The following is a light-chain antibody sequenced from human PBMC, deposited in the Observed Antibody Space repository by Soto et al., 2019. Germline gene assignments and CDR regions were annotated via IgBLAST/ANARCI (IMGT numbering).Light chain of an antibody. J-gene: IGKJ4*01. CDR2: DAS. V-gene: IGKV3-11*01. CDR1: QSVSSY. CDR3: QQRSNWPRIT. Sequence: EIVLTQSPATLSLSPGERATLSCRASQSVSSYLAWYRQKPGQAPRLLIYDASNRATGIPARFSGSGSGTDFTLTISSLEPEDFAVYYCQQRSNWPRITFGGGTKV.